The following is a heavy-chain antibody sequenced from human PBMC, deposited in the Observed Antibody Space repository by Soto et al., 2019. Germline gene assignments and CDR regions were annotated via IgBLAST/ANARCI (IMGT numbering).Heavy chain of an antibody. J-gene: IGHJ6*02. Sequence: ASVKVSCKASGYSFTTYYMQWVRQAPGQGLEWMGIVNPNGGFTNYAQKFQGRVTMTRDTSTSTVYMELSSLKSEDTAVYYCTTGNPDIAVVVDVIGGVRGHYYGMDVWGQ. V-gene: IGHV1-46*01. CDR1: GYSFTTYY. D-gene: IGHD2-15*01. CDR2: VNPNGGFT. CDR3: TTGNPDIAVVVDVIGGVRGHYYGMDV.